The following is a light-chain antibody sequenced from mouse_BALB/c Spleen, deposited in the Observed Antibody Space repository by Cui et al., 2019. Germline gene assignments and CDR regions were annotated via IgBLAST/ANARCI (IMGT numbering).Light chain of an antibody. CDR2: AAT. J-gene: IGKJ1*01. Sequence: DIQMTQSPAFLSVSVGETVTITCRARENIYSNLAWYQQKKGKSPQLLVYAATNLADGVPSRFSGSGSGTQYSLKINSLQSEDFGSYYCQHFWGTPWTFGGGTKLEIK. CDR1: ENIYSN. V-gene: IGKV12-46*01. CDR3: QHFWGTPWT.